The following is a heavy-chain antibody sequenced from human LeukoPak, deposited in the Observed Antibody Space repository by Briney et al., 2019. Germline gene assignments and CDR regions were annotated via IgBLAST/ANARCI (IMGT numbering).Heavy chain of an antibody. CDR3: AKGLPDSGYQNDGFDI. D-gene: IGHD5-12*01. J-gene: IGHJ3*02. Sequence: GGSLRLSCAASGFTFSSYSMNWVRQAPGKGLEWVSGISWNSGSIGYADSVKGRFTISRDNAKNSLYLQMNSLRAEDTALYYCAKGLPDSGYQNDGFDIWGQGTMVTVSS. CDR1: GFTFSSYS. CDR2: ISWNSGSI. V-gene: IGHV3-9*01.